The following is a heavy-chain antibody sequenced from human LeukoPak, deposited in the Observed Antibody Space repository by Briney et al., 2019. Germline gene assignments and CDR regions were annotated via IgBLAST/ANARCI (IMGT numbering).Heavy chain of an antibody. CDR1: GYTFTGYY. CDR2: IIPIFGTA. V-gene: IGHV1-69*13. Sequence: ASVKVSCKASGYTFTGYYMHWVRQAPGQGLEWMGGIIPIFGTANYAQKFQGRVTITADESTSTAYMELSSLRSEDTAVYYCAREGGGSYYRDWGQGTLVTVSS. J-gene: IGHJ4*02. CDR3: AREGGGSYYRD. D-gene: IGHD1-26*01.